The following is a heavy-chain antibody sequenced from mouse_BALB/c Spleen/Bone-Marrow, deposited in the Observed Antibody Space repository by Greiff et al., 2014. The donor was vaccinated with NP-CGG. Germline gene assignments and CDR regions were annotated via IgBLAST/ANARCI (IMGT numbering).Heavy chain of an antibody. CDR1: GFTFSSYG. J-gene: IGHJ3*01. CDR3: ARGGGAYCGNYWFAY. D-gene: IGHD2-10*01. CDR2: ISSGGSYT. V-gene: IGHV5-6*01. Sequence: EVQRVESGGDLVKPGGSLKLSCAASGFTFSSYGMSWVRQTPDKRLEWVATISSGGSYTYYPDSVKGRFTISRDNAKNTLYLQMSSLKSEDTAMYYCARGGGAYCGNYWFAYWGQGTLVTVSA.